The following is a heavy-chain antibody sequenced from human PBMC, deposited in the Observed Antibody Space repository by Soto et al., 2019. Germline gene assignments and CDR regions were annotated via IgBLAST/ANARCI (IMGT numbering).Heavy chain of an antibody. V-gene: IGHV3-33*08. CDR2: IWYDGSNK. J-gene: IGHJ4*02. CDR3: ARDLNSGPDY. D-gene: IGHD6-19*01. CDR1: GFTFSSYA. Sequence: GGSLRLSCAASGFTFSSYAMSWVRQAPGKGLEWVAIIWYDGSNKYYADSVKGRFTISRDNSKNTVYLQMNSLRVEDTALYYCARDLNSGPDYWGQGTLVTVPS.